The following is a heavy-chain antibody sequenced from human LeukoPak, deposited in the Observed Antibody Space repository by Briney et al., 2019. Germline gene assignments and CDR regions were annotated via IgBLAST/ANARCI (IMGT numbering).Heavy chain of an antibody. V-gene: IGHV3-74*01. D-gene: IGHD3-9*01. CDR3: ARDRETYYDILTGYYTLGDAFDI. J-gene: IGHJ3*02. Sequence: GGSLRLSCAASGFTFSTYWMHWVRQAPGKGLVFVSRIIRDGSSTSYADSVKGRLTISRANAKNSLYLQMNSLRAEDTAVYYCARDRETYYDILTGYYTLGDAFDIWGQGTMVTVSS. CDR1: GFTFSTYW. CDR2: IIRDGSST.